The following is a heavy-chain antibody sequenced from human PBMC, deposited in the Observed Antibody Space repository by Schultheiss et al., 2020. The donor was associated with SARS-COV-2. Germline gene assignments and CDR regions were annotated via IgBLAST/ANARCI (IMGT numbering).Heavy chain of an antibody. CDR3: ARVRSGSYWFSY. CDR1: GFTFSSYA. V-gene: IGHV3-21*01. CDR2: ISSSSSYI. J-gene: IGHJ4*02. D-gene: IGHD1-26*01. Sequence: GGSLRLSCAASGFTFSSYAMSWVRQAPGKGLEWVSSISSSSSYIYYADSVKGRFTISRDNAKNSLYLQMNSLRAEDTAVYYCARVRSGSYWFSYWGQGTLVTVSS.